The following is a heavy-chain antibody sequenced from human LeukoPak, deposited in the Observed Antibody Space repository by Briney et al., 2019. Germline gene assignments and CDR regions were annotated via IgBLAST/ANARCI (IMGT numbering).Heavy chain of an antibody. J-gene: IGHJ6*04. CDR2: IYHSGST. CDR3: ARDASMVRGRSMDV. V-gene: IGHV4-4*02. Sequence: SETLSLTCAVSGGSISSSNWWSWGRQPPGKGVEWIGEIYHSGSTNYNPSLKSRVTISVDKSKNQFSLKLSSVNAADTAVYYCARDASMVRGRSMDVWGKGTTVIIAS. CDR1: GGSISSSNW. D-gene: IGHD3-10*01.